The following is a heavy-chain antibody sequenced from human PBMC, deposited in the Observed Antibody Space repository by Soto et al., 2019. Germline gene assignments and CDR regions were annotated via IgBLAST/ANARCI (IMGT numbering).Heavy chain of an antibody. Sequence: ASVKVSCKASGYTFGDYYIHWVRQAPGQGLEWMGWINPNSGGTNYAQQFQGRVTVTRDTPASTAYLELSRLTSDDTAVYYCARSLTEGYCTITGCYTRPLYGMDVWGQGTTVTVSS. CDR3: ARSLTEGYCTITGCYTRPLYGMDV. D-gene: IGHD2-2*02. CDR2: INPNSGGT. V-gene: IGHV1-2*02. CDR1: GYTFGDYY. J-gene: IGHJ6*02.